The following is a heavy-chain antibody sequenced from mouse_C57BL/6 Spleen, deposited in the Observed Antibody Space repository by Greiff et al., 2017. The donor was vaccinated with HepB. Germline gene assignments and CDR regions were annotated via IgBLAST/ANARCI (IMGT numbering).Heavy chain of an antibody. D-gene: IGHD1-1*01. V-gene: IGHV2-4*01. CDR3: AKSPYGSSYWYFDV. J-gene: IGHJ1*03. CDR2: IWSGGST. CDR1: GFSLTSYG. Sequence: QVQLKQSGPGLVQPSQSLSITCTVSGFSLTSYGVHWVRQPPGKGLEWLGVIWSGGSTDYNAAFISRLSISKDNSKSQVFFKMNSLQADDTAIYYCAKSPYGSSYWYFDVWGTGTTVTVSS.